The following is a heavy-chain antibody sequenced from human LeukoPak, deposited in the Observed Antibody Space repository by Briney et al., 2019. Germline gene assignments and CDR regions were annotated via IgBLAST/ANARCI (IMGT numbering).Heavy chain of an antibody. D-gene: IGHD6-19*01. CDR2: IYGGGST. Sequence: GGSLRLSCAATGLSVSSNFMSWVRQAPGKGLEWVSVIYGGGSTYYADSVKGRFTISRDNSKNTLYLQMNSLRAEDTAVYYCANEGYSSGWYDDNYWGQGTLVTVSS. CDR3: ANEGYSSGWYDDNY. V-gene: IGHV3-53*01. J-gene: IGHJ4*02. CDR1: GLSVSSNF.